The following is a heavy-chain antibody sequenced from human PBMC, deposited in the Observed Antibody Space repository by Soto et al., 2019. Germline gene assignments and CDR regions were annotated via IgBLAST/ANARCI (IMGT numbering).Heavy chain of an antibody. CDR2: IYNDGGT. D-gene: IGHD3-3*01. V-gene: IGHV3-66*01. Sequence: DVHLVESGGGLVQPGGSLRLSCAASGFTVSTNYMNWVRQAPGEGLEWVSIIYNDGGTDYADSVKGRFSISRDNSNNMVYLQMDNLRAEDTAVYYCARIGGGVANWGQGTMVVVSS. CDR1: GFTVSTNY. CDR3: ARIGGGVAN. J-gene: IGHJ3*01.